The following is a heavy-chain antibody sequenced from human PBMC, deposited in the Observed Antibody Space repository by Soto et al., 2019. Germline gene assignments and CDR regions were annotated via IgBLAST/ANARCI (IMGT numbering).Heavy chain of an antibody. CDR1: GCSIGSYY. Sequence: SETLSLTCTFSGCSIGSYYWSLIRQPPGKGLEWIGYIFDTGSTNYNPSLESRVTISVDTSKNQFPLKLTSVTAADTAVYYCARGPNRFYFDYWGQGALVTVSS. CDR3: ARGPNRFYFDY. CDR2: IFDTGST. J-gene: IGHJ4*02. V-gene: IGHV4-59*12. D-gene: IGHD3-3*01.